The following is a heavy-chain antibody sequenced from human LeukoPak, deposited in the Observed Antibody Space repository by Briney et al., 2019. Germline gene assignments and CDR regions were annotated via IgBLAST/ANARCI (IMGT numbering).Heavy chain of an antibody. Sequence: SXXXXXXXSXXWGWIRQPPGRXXXGIGSIYYSGSTYYNPSLKSRVTISVETSKNQCSLKGRSVTAADTAGYSXXXXXXXXXXXXXXXPYYFDYWGQGTLVTVSS. J-gene: IGHJ4*02. CDR3: XXXXXXXXXXXXXXPYYFDY. V-gene: IGHV4-39*01. CDR2: IYYSGST. CDR1: XXXXXXXSXX.